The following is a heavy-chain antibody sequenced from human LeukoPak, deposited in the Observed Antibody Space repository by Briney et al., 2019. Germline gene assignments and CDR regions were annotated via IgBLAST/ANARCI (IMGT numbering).Heavy chain of an antibody. D-gene: IGHD1-26*01. CDR1: GFTFDKYP. J-gene: IGHJ5*02. CDR2: VNENGGTT. V-gene: IGHV3-43*02. CDR3: TQDYMGSYLA. Sequence: GGSLRLSCAASGFTFDKYPMHWVRQPPGKGLEWVALVNENGGTTFYAGSVKGRFTISRDNSKNSVYLQMNSLISEDTALYYCTQDYMGSYLAWGQGTLVTVSS.